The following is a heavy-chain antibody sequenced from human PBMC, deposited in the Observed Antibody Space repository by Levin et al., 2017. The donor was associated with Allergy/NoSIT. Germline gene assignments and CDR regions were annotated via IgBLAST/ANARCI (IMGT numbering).Heavy chain of an antibody. CDR3: ARAPVVERVHYYYGMDV. D-gene: IGHD1-1*01. CDR1: GFTFSSYD. CDR2: IGTAGDT. V-gene: IGHV3-13*01. J-gene: IGHJ6*02. Sequence: GESLKISCAASGFTFSSYDMHWVRQATGKGLEWVSAIGTAGDTYYPGSVKGRFTISRENAKNSLYLQMNSLRAGDTAVYYCARAPVVERVHYYYGMDVWGQGTTVTVSS.